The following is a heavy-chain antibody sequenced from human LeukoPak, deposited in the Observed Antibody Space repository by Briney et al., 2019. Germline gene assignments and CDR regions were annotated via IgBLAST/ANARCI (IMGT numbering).Heavy chain of an antibody. D-gene: IGHD3-10*01. CDR2: IRHDGSVV. Sequence: PGGSLRLSCVGSGFNFDNYYMSWVRQAPGKGLESVTDIRHDGSVVYNVDSVRGRYTISRDNAKNSVFLQRNSLKDEDTAVYYCVRDGSGSDFSLDYWGQGTLVTVSS. CDR1: GFNFDNYY. CDR3: VRDGSGSDFSLDY. V-gene: IGHV3-7*04. J-gene: IGHJ4*02.